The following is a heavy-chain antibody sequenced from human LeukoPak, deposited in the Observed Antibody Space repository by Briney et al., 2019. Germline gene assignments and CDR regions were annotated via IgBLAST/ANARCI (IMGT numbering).Heavy chain of an antibody. V-gene: IGHV3-30*18. CDR1: GFTFSSYG. D-gene: IGHD3-3*01. CDR2: ISYDGSNK. CDR3: AKGSIFGVVNDY. J-gene: IGHJ4*02. Sequence: PGRSLRLSCAASGFTFSSYGMHWVRQAPGKGLEWVAVISYDGSNKYYADSVKGRFTISRDNSKNTLYLQMNSLRAEDTAVYYRAKGSIFGVVNDYWGQGTLVTVSS.